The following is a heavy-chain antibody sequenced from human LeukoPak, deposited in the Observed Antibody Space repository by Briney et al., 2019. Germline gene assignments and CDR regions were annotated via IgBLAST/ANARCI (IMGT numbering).Heavy chain of an antibody. CDR1: GXSFTFTNNW. V-gene: IGHV5-51*01. Sequence: PGESLKISFKASGXSFTFTNNWIGWVRQMPGKGLEWMGIIYPGDSDTRYSPSFQGQVTISADKSISTAYLQWSSLKASDTAMYYCARQGVAEAAFDIWGQGTMVTVSS. J-gene: IGHJ3*02. D-gene: IGHD6-19*01. CDR3: ARQGVAEAAFDI. CDR2: IYPGDSDT.